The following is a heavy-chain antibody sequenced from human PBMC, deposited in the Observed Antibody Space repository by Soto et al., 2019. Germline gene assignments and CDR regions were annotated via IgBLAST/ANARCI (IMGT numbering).Heavy chain of an antibody. Sequence: GASVKVSCKASGGTFSSYTISWVRQAPGQGLEWMGRIIPILGIANYAQKFQGRVTITADKSTSTAYMELSSLRSEDTAVYYCAREDSGYFNWFDPWGQGTLVTVSS. CDR2: IIPILGIA. CDR1: GGTFSSYT. V-gene: IGHV1-69*04. J-gene: IGHJ5*02. D-gene: IGHD5-12*01. CDR3: AREDSGYFNWFDP.